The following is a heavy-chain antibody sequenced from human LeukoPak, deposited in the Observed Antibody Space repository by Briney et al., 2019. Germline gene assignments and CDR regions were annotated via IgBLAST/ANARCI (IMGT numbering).Heavy chain of an antibody. J-gene: IGHJ4*02. CDR2: IYTSGST. Sequence: PSETLSLTCTVSGGSISSGSYYWSWIRQPAGKGLEWIGRIYTSGSTNYNPSLKSRVTISVDTSKNQFSLNLRSVTAADTALYYCARDVTGTTIGYWGQGTLVTVSS. V-gene: IGHV4-61*02. CDR1: GGSISSGSYY. D-gene: IGHD1-7*01. CDR3: ARDVTGTTIGY.